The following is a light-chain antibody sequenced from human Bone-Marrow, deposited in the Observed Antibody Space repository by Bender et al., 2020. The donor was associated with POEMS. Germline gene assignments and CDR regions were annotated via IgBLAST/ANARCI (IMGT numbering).Light chain of an antibody. Sequence: QSALTQPASVSGSPGQSITISCTGSNSDIGGYDYVSWYQQHPGKAPKLMIYAVTSRPSGVSDRFSGSKSGNTASLTISGLQAEDEADYYCCSGTITHSWLFGGGTKLTVL. CDR2: AVT. CDR3: CSGTITHSWL. V-gene: IGLV2-14*01. CDR1: NSDIGGYDY. J-gene: IGLJ3*02.